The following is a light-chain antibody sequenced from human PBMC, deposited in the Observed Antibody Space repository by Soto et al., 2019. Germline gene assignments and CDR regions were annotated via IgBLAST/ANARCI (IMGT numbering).Light chain of an antibody. CDR1: QSISSY. Sequence: DIQMTQSPSSLSASVVDRVTITCRASQSISSYLNWYQQKPGKAPKLLIYAASSLQSGVPSRFSGSGSGTDFTLTISSLQPEDFATYYCQQGYSTPPTLGGGTKVEIK. CDR2: AAS. J-gene: IGKJ4*01. V-gene: IGKV1-39*01. CDR3: QQGYSTPPT.